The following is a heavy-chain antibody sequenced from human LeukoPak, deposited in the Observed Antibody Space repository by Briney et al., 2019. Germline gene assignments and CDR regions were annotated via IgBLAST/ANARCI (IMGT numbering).Heavy chain of an antibody. D-gene: IGHD4-17*01. J-gene: IGHJ6*02. Sequence: SVKVSCKASGGTFSSYAISWVRQAPGQGLEWMGGIIPIFGTANYAQKFQGRVTITADESTSTAYMELSSLRSEDTAVYYCARDAATTVTTYYYGMDVWGQGATVTVSS. V-gene: IGHV1-69*13. CDR2: IIPIFGTA. CDR3: ARDAATTVTTYYYGMDV. CDR1: GGTFSSYA.